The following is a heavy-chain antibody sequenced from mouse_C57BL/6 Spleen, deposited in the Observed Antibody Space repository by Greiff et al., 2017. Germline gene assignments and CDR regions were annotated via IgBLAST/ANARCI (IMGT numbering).Heavy chain of an antibody. J-gene: IGHJ4*01. CDR1: GYSITSGYY. D-gene: IGHD2-5*01. CDR3: ARESYSNVCAMDD. V-gene: IGHV3-6*01. CDR2: ISYDGSN. Sequence: EVQLVESGPGLVKPSQSLSLTCSVTGYSITSGYYWNWIRQFPGNKLEWMGYISYDGSNNYNPSLKNRISITRDTSKIQFVLKLNSVTTEDTATYYGARESYSNVCAMDDWGQGTSVTVSS.